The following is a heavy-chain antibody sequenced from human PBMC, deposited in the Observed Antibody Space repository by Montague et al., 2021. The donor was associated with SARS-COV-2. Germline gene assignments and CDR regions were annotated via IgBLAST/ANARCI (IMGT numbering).Heavy chain of an antibody. J-gene: IGHJ6*02. CDR3: AKDSVGNYYYGMDV. CDR2: ISYDGSTQ. D-gene: IGHD1-26*01. CDR1: GFTFSSYA. V-gene: IGHV3-30*18. Sequence: SLRLSCAASGFTFSSYAMHWVRQAPGKGLEWVAVISYDGSTQYYADSVXGRFTISRDNSKNTLYLQMNSLRAEDTAVYYCAKDSVGNYYYGMDVWGQGTTVTVSS.